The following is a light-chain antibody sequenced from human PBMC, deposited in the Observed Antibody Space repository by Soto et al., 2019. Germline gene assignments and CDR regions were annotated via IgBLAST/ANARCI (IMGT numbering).Light chain of an antibody. J-gene: IGLJ2*01. V-gene: IGLV2-11*01. CDR3: SSYAGSYTHVV. CDR1: SSDVGGYNY. Sequence: QSALTQPRSVSGSPGHSVTISCTGTSSDVGGYNYVSWYQQHPGKAPKLMIYDVSKRPSGVPDRLSGCKSGNTSSLTICGRQAEDEADYYCSSYAGSYTHVVFGGGTELTV. CDR2: DVS.